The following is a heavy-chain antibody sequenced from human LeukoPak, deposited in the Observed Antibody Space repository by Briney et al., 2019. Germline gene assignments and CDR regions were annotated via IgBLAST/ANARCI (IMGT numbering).Heavy chain of an antibody. V-gene: IGHV3-53*01. J-gene: IGHJ4*02. Sequence: GGSLTLSCAASGFTLRSNYMSWVRHSRGKALEGVSVISNGGSKYYAESVKGRFTISRDNSKNTLYLQMNSLRAEDTAVYYCARNMGATPVLDYWGEGTLVSVSS. D-gene: IGHD1-26*01. CDR1: GFTLRSNY. CDR2: ISNGGSK. CDR3: ARNMGATPVLDY.